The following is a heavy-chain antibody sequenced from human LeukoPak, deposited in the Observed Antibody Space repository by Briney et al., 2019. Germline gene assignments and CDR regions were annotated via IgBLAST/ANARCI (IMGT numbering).Heavy chain of an antibody. CDR3: TTEDIVATGT. J-gene: IGHJ4*02. D-gene: IGHD5-12*01. V-gene: IGHV3-15*01. Sequence: GGSLRLSCAASGFTFSNVWMSWVRQAPGKGPEWVGRIKSKTDGGTTDYAAPVKARFTISRDDSKNTLYLQMNSLKTEDTAVYYCTTEDIVATGTWGQGTLVTVSS. CDR1: GFTFSNVW. CDR2: IKSKTDGGTT.